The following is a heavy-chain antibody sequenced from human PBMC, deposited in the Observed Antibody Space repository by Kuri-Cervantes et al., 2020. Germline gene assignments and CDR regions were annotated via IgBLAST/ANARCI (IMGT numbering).Heavy chain of an antibody. D-gene: IGHD3-22*01. CDR2: MNPNSGNT. CDR1: GYTFTSYD. CDR3: ARPYYDSSGYYVFDP. V-gene: IGHV1-8*01. Sequence: ASVKVSCKASGYTFTSYDINWVRQATGQGLEWMGWMNPNSGNTGYAQKFQGRVTRTTDTSTSTAYMELRSLRSDDTAVYYCARPYYDSSGYYVFDPWGQGTLVTVSS. J-gene: IGHJ5*02.